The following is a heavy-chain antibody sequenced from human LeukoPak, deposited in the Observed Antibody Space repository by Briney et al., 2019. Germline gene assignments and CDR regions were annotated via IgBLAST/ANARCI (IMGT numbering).Heavy chain of an antibody. CDR3: ARDLVSYYYYYGMDV. D-gene: IGHD4-23*01. J-gene: IGHJ6*02. Sequence: SETLSLTCTVSGGSISSYCWSCIRQPAGKGLEWIGRICTSGSTNYNPSLKSRVTMSVDTSKNQFSLKLSSVTAADTAVYYCARDLVSYYYYYGMDVWGQGTTVTVSS. V-gene: IGHV4-4*07. CDR1: GGSISSYC. CDR2: ICTSGST.